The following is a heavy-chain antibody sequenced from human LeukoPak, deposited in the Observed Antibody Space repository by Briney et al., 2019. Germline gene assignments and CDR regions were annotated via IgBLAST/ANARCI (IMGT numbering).Heavy chain of an antibody. Sequence: GGSLRLSCAASGFTFSTYGMTWDRQASGKGLEWVSAISGSAATTFYADSVKGRFTISRDNSKNTLYLQMNSLRAEDTAVYYCAKSMDILTGYLWSLDYWGQGTLVTVSS. V-gene: IGHV3-23*01. CDR2: ISGSAATT. CDR1: GFTFSTYG. CDR3: AKSMDILTGYLWSLDY. J-gene: IGHJ4*02. D-gene: IGHD3-9*01.